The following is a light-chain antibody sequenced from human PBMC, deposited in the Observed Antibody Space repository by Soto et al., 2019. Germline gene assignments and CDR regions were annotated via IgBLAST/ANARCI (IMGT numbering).Light chain of an antibody. CDR1: QNILYSSNNKNN. CDR3: QQYYSAPRT. CDR2: WAS. V-gene: IGKV4-1*01. J-gene: IGKJ1*01. Sequence: DIVMTQSPDSLAVSLGERATINCKSSQNILYSSNNKNNLAWYQQKPGQPPKLPIYWASTRESGVPDRFSGSGSVTDFTLTISSLQAEDVAVYYCQQYYSAPRTFGQGTKVEIK.